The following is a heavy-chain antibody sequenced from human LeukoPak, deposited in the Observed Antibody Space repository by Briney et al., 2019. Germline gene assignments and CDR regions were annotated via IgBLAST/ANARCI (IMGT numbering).Heavy chain of an antibody. J-gene: IGHJ6*03. Sequence: SETLSLTCAVYGGSFSGYYWSWIRQPPGKGLEWIGEINHSGSTNYNPSLKSRVTISVDTSKNQFSLKLNSVTAADTAVYYCARRTYTSRRYYYYYMDVWGKGTTVTVSS. CDR3: ARRTYTSRRYYYYYMDV. CDR1: GGSFSGYY. D-gene: IGHD6-13*01. V-gene: IGHV4-34*01. CDR2: INHSGST.